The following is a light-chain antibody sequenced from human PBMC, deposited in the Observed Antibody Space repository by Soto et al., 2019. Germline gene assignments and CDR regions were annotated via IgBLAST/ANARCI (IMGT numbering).Light chain of an antibody. CDR1: QSISRY. J-gene: IGKJ2*01. CDR3: QQGYSTPVT. CDR2: AAS. Sequence: DIQMTQSPSSLSASVGDSVTITCRASQSISRYLNWYLQKPGKAPKLLIYAASSLQSGVPSRFSGGGSGTDFTFTISSLQPEEFATYYGQQGYSTPVTFGQGTKLEIK. V-gene: IGKV1-39*01.